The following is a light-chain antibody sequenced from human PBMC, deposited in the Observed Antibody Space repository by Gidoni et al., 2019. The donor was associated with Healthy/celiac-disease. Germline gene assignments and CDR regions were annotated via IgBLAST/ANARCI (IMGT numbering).Light chain of an antibody. V-gene: IGKV3-20*01. Sequence: EIVLTQSPGTLSLSPGERATLSCRASQSVDSSYLAWYQQKPVQAPRLLIYGASSRATGIPDRFSGRGSGTDFTLTISRLEPEDFAVYYCQQYGSSSWTFGQGTKVEIK. J-gene: IGKJ1*01. CDR3: QQYGSSSWT. CDR2: GAS. CDR1: QSVDSSY.